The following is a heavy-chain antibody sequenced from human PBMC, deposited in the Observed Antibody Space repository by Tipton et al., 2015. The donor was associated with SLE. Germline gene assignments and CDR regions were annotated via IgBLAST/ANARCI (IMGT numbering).Heavy chain of an antibody. J-gene: IGHJ3*02. V-gene: IGHV4-59*08. Sequence: TLSLTCTVSGGSISSHYWSWIRQPPGKGLEWIGYIYYSGSTNYNPSLKSRVTISVDTSKNQFSLKLSSVTAADTAVYYCARHERPPSKIMVQGATGDAFDIWGQGTMVTVSS. D-gene: IGHD3-10*01. CDR3: ARHERPPSKIMVQGATGDAFDI. CDR1: GGSISSHY. CDR2: IYYSGST.